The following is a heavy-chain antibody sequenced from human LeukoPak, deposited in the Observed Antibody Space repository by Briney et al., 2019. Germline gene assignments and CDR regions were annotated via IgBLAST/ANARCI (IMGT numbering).Heavy chain of an antibody. V-gene: IGHV3-23*01. Sequence: GGSLRLSCSASGFTFSSYAMSWVRQAPGQGLEWVSSVNDGGDNTYYADYLRGRFTVSRDNSRNTLWLQMNSLRAEDTAIYYCAKARGTTGWLPYFDYWGQGALVTVSS. D-gene: IGHD6-19*01. J-gene: IGHJ4*02. CDR3: AKARGTTGWLPYFDY. CDR1: GFTFSSYA. CDR2: VNDGGDNT.